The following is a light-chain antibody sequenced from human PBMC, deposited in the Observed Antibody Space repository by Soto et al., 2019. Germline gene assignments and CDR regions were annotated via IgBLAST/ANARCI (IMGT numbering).Light chain of an antibody. Sequence: QSALTQPASVSGSPGQSITISCTGTSSDVGGYNYVSWYQQHPGKAPKLMIYDVSHRPSGVSNRFSGSKSGNTASLTISGLQAEDEADYYCSSYTSSSPVVFGGGTKVTVL. CDR1: SSDVGGYNY. CDR2: DVS. V-gene: IGLV2-14*03. CDR3: SSYTSSSPVV. J-gene: IGLJ2*01.